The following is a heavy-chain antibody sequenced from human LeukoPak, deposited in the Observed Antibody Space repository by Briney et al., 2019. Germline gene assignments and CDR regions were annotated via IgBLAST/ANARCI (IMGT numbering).Heavy chain of an antibody. V-gene: IGHV4-34*01. Sequence: PSETLSLTCAVYGGSFSGYYWSWIRQPPGKGLEWIGEINHSGSTNYNPSLKSRVTISVDTSKSQFSLKLSSVTAADTAVYYCARPLGDNWFDPWGQGTLVTVSS. J-gene: IGHJ5*02. CDR1: GGSFSGYY. CDR2: INHSGST. CDR3: ARPLGDNWFDP.